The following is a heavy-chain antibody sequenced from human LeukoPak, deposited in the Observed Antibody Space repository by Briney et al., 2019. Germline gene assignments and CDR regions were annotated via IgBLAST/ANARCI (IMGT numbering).Heavy chain of an antibody. CDR1: GFTFSSYA. CDR3: ARTLRYFDWLPGM. Sequence: GGSLRLSCAASGFTFSSYAMNWVRQAPGKGLGWVSVISTSGGSTYYADSVKGRFTVSRDNSKNTLYLQVNSLRAEDTAVYYCARTLRYFDWLPGMWGQGTLVTVSS. D-gene: IGHD3-9*01. V-gene: IGHV3-23*01. J-gene: IGHJ4*02. CDR2: ISTSGGST.